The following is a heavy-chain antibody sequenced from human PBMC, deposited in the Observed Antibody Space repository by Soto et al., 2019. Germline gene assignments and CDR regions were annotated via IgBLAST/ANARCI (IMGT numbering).Heavy chain of an antibody. J-gene: IGHJ4*02. CDR1: GFTFSTHS. V-gene: IGHV3-48*01. Sequence: EVQLVDSGGGLVQPGGSLRLSFAASGFTFSTHSMNWVRQAPGKGLEWISYITSSSVTMYADSVKGRFTISRDNAKNSLYLQMNSLRAEDTAVYFCVGEVGFQLIYWGQGTLVTVSS. D-gene: IGHD2-2*01. CDR3: VGEVGFQLIY. CDR2: ITSSSVT.